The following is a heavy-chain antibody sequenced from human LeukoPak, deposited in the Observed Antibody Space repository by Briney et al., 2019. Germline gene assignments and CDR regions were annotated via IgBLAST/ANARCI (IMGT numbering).Heavy chain of an antibody. CDR1: GYTFTSYD. CDR3: ARRHYDFWSGYDNWFDP. D-gene: IGHD3-3*01. CDR2: MNPNSGNT. V-gene: IGHV1-8*03. Sequence: ASVKVSCKASGYTFTSYDINWVRQATGQGLKWMGWMNPNSGNTGYAQKFQGRVTITRNTSISTAYMELSSLRSEDTAVYYCARRHYDFWSGYDNWFDPWGQGTLVTVSS. J-gene: IGHJ5*02.